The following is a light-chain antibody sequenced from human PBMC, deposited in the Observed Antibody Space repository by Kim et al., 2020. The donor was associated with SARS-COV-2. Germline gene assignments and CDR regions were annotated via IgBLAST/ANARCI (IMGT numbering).Light chain of an antibody. CDR3: QQYNDWPRT. J-gene: IGKJ1*01. CDR2: AAS. CDR1: QNVNIN. Sequence: EIVMTQSPATLSVSPGERATLSCRASQNVNINLAWYQHKTGLAPRLLIYAASTRAAGIPARFSGSGSGTEFTLTISSLQSEDFAIYYCQQYNDWPRTFGQGTKVDIK. V-gene: IGKV3-15*01.